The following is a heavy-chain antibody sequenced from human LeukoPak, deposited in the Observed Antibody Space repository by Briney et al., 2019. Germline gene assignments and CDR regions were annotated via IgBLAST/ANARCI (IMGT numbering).Heavy chain of an antibody. D-gene: IGHD1-1*01. CDR3: ASPGVLGTHYFDY. CDR2: ISSSSSYI. Sequence: GGSLRLSCAASGFTFSSYAMTWVRQAPGKGLEWVSSISSSSSYIYYADSVKGRFTISRDNTKNSLYLQMNSLRAEDTAVYYCASPGVLGTHYFDYWGQGTLVTVSS. CDR1: GFTFSSYA. J-gene: IGHJ4*02. V-gene: IGHV3-21*01.